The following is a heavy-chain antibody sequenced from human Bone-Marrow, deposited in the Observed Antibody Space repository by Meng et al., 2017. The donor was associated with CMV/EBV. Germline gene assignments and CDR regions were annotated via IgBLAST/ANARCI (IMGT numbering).Heavy chain of an antibody. V-gene: IGHV3-30-3*01. J-gene: IGHJ3*02. CDR3: ARSILSNGFDAFDI. Sequence: GESLKISCAASGFTFSSYAMHWVRQAPGKGLEWVAVISYDGSNKYYADSVKGRFTISRDNSKNTLYLQMNSLRAEDTAVYYCARSILSNGFDAFDIWGQGTMVTVSS. D-gene: IGHD2/OR15-2a*01. CDR2: ISYDGSNK. CDR1: GFTFSSYA.